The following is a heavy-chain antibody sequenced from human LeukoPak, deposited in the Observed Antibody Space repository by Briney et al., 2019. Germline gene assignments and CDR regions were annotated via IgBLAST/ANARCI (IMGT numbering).Heavy chain of an antibody. D-gene: IGHD4-11*01. Sequence: SETLSLTCVVSGGSLSTHHWSWIRQSPGRGLEWIGYISDSGSTNYNPSLKSRVTISVDTSKNQFSLMLSSVTAADTAVYYCARGAPYSNYFDYWGQGTLVTVSS. CDR3: ARGAPYSNYFDY. V-gene: IGHV4-59*11. CDR2: ISDSGST. CDR1: GGSLSTHH. J-gene: IGHJ4*02.